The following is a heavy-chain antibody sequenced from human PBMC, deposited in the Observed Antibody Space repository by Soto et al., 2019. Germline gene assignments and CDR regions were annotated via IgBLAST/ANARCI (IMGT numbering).Heavy chain of an antibody. V-gene: IGHV4-34*01. D-gene: IGHD3-22*01. CDR2: INHSGST. Sequence: SETLSLTCAVYGGSFSGYYWSWIRQPPGKGLEWIGEINHSGSTNYNPSLKSRVTISVDTSKNQFSLKLSSVTAADTAVYYCARVYYDSSGYDAFDIWGQGXMVTVSS. J-gene: IGHJ3*02. CDR3: ARVYYDSSGYDAFDI. CDR1: GGSFSGYY.